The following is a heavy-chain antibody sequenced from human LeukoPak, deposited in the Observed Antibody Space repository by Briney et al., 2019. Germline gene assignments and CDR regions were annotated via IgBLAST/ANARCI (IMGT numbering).Heavy chain of an antibody. D-gene: IGHD3-22*01. V-gene: IGHV1-18*01. CDR2: ISAYNGNT. Sequence: GASVKVSCKASGYTFTSYGISWVRQAPGQGLEWMGWISAYNGNTNYAQKLQGRLTMTTDTSTTTAYMELRSLSSDDTAVYYCARDLPRGYYYDSNGYYLLEYWGQGTLVTVSS. CDR1: GYTFTSYG. CDR3: ARDLPRGYYYDSNGYYLLEY. J-gene: IGHJ4*02.